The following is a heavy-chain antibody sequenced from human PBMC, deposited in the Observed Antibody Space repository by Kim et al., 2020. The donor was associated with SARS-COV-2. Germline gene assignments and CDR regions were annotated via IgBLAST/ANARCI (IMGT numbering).Heavy chain of an antibody. CDR1: GFTFSSYA. D-gene: IGHD6-19*01. CDR3: ARSHIAVAVMSN. Sequence: GGSLRLSCAASGFTFSSYAMHWVRQAPGKGLEWVAVISYDGSNKYYADSVKGRFTISRDNSKNTLYLQMNSLRAEDTAVYYCARSHIAVAVMSNWGQGTLVTVSS. J-gene: IGHJ4*02. CDR2: ISYDGSNK. V-gene: IGHV3-30*04.